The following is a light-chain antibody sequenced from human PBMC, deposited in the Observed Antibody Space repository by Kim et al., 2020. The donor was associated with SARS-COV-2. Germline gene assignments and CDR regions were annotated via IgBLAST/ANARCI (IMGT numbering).Light chain of an antibody. V-gene: IGKV1-5*01. J-gene: IGKJ5*01. Sequence: ASVGYRVTIACRANQSLSRWLAWYQQKPGKAPKRLIYDASSLEGGVPSRFSGSGSGTEFTLTISSLQPDDFATYYCQQYNSYPLTFGQWTRLEIK. CDR2: DAS. CDR1: QSLSRW. CDR3: QQYNSYPLT.